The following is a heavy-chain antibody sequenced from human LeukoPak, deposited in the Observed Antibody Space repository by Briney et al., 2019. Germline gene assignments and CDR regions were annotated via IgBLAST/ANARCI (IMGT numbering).Heavy chain of an antibody. CDR3: VEATGSYFFDY. D-gene: IGHD1-26*01. CDR1: GFTFSSYA. Sequence: GGSLRLSCAASGFTFSSYAMSWVRQAPGKGLEYVSAISSNGGSTYYADSVKGRFTISRDNSKNTLYLQMSSLRAEDTAVYYCVEATGSYFFDYWGQGTLVTVSS. V-gene: IGHV3-64D*06. CDR2: ISSNGGST. J-gene: IGHJ4*02.